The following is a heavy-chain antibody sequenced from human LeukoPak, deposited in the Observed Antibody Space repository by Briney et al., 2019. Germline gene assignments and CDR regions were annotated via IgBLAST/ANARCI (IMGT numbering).Heavy chain of an antibody. Sequence: ASVKVSCKASGYTFTSYGISWVRQAPGQGLEWMGIINPSGGSTSYAQKFQGRVTMTRDTSTSTVYMELSSLRSEDTAVYYCARVGAVAKHDYWGQGTLVTVSS. J-gene: IGHJ4*02. D-gene: IGHD6-19*01. CDR2: INPSGGST. CDR3: ARVGAVAKHDY. V-gene: IGHV1-46*01. CDR1: GYTFTSYG.